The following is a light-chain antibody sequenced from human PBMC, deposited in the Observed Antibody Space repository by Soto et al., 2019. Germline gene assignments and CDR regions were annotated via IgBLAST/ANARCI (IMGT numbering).Light chain of an antibody. J-gene: IGKJ1*01. V-gene: IGKV3-15*01. CDR2: AAS. Sequence: EIVLTQSPCTLSLSPGERATLSCRASQSISRNLAWYQQKPGQAPRLLIYAASTRATGLPARFSGSGSGTEFTLTISSLQSEDFAVYSCQQYNKWPLTFGQGTKVDIK. CDR3: QQYNKWPLT. CDR1: QSISRN.